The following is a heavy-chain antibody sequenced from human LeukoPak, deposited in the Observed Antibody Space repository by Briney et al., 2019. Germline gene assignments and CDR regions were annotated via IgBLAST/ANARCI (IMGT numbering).Heavy chain of an antibody. CDR1: GGSFSGYY. J-gene: IGHJ6*02. CDR2: INHSGST. D-gene: IGHD3-3*01. Sequence: PSETLSLTCAVYGGSFSGYYWSWIRQLPGKGLEWIGEINHSGSTNYNPSLKSRVTISVDTSKNQFSLKLSSVTAADTAVYYCARGVHYDFWSGYSYYYGMDVWGQGTTVTVSS. CDR3: ARGVHYDFWSGYSYYYGMDV. V-gene: IGHV4-34*01.